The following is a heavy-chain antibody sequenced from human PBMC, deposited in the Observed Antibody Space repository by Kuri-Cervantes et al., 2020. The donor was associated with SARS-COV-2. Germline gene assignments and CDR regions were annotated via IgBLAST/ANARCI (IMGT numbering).Heavy chain of an antibody. D-gene: IGHD5-18*01. Sequence: SETLSLTCTVSGGSISSYYWSWIRQPPGKGLEWIGYIYYSGSTNYNPSLKSRVTISVDTSKNQFSLKLSSVTAAVTAVYYCASCPGGLPYYYYGMDVWGQGTTVTVSS. CDR2: IYYSGST. CDR1: GGSISSYY. CDR3: ASCPGGLPYYYYGMDV. J-gene: IGHJ6*02. V-gene: IGHV4-59*01.